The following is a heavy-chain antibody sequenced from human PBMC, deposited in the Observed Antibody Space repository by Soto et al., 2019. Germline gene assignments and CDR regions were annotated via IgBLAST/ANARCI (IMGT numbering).Heavy chain of an antibody. Sequence: GGSLRLSCAASGFTFISYAMSWVRQAPGKGLEWVSAISGSGGSTYYADSVKGRFTISRDNSKNTLYLQMNSLRAEDTAVYYCAKSRYYDFWSGYPSWYFDYWGQGTLVTVSS. V-gene: IGHV3-23*01. J-gene: IGHJ4*02. CDR1: GFTFISYA. D-gene: IGHD3-3*01. CDR3: AKSRYYDFWSGYPSWYFDY. CDR2: ISGSGGST.